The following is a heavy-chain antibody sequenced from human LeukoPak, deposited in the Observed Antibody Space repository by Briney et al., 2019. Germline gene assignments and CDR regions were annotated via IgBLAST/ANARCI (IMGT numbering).Heavy chain of an antibody. J-gene: IGHJ1*01. CDR3: AHHRGSLDSDTEYFQH. CDR1: GFTFASYA. V-gene: IGHV3-23*01. Sequence: GGSLGLSCAASGFTFASYAMSWVRQAPGKGLEWVSAISGSGGSTYYADSVKGRFTISRDNSKRTLYLQMNSLSAEDMAVYYCAHHRGSLDSDTEYFQHWGQGTLVTVSS. CDR2: ISGSGGST. D-gene: IGHD3-22*01.